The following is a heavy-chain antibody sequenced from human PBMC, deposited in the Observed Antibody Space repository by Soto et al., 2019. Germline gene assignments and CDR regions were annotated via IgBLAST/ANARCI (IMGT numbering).Heavy chain of an antibody. Sequence: GVSLRRSCVASGFTVDDYAMHWVRQVPGKGLEWVSGISANVDNVDYADSVKGRFTVSRDNAKNSLFLQMNSLRPEDTALYYCAKDMKWGGMTTIHYFDSWGQGT. J-gene: IGHJ4*02. D-gene: IGHD4-17*01. CDR3: AKDMKWGGMTTIHYFDS. CDR2: ISANVDNV. V-gene: IGHV3-9*01. CDR1: GFTVDDYA.